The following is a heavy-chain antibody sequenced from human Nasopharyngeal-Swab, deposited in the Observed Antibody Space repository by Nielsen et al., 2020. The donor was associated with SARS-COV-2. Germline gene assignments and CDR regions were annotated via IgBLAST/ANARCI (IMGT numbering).Heavy chain of an antibody. CDR3: VRETPHSGDFEH. V-gene: IGHV1-46*01. CDR2: LYIDAGTS. J-gene: IGHJ5*02. CDR1: GYTFTNYY. D-gene: IGHD4-17*01. Sequence: ASVQVSCKASGYTFTNYYMHWLRQAPGQGLEWVGTLYIDAGTSAHAQKFQGRVTMTSDTSTNTIYMELTSLTSEDTAVFYCVRETPHSGDFEHWGQGTLVTVSS.